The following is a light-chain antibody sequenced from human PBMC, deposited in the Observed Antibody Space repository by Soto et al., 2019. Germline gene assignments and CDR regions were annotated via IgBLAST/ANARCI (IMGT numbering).Light chain of an antibody. CDR2: AAS. Sequence: DIQMTQSPSSLSASLGDRVTITCQASQDIKNYLNWYQQKPGKAPKRLIYAASNLQSGVPSRFSGSGSGTEFTLTINSLQPEDFATYYCQQSYSAWTFGQGTKVDIK. V-gene: IGKV1-39*01. J-gene: IGKJ1*01. CDR1: QDIKNY. CDR3: QQSYSAWT.